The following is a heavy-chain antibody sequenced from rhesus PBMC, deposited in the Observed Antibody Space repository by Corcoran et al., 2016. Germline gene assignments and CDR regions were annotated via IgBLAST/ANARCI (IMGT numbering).Heavy chain of an antibody. V-gene: IGHV3S5*01. CDR2: ISYTGDTT. D-gene: IGHD1-20*01. Sequence: PLVGTGGGLVQPGGSLRLSCEASRFTFSSFSLSCVRQAPRTGLEWVSGISYTGDTTFYADSVKGRFTIYRDNSRDTISLQMNSLRAEDTAIYFCAKGGFGWNRDRFDLWGAGVVVTVSS. J-gene: IGHJ5-1*01. CDR3: AKGGFGWNRDRFDL. CDR1: RFTFSSFS.